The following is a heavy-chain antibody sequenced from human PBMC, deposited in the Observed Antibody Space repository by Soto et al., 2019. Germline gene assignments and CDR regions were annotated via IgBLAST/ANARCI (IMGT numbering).Heavy chain of an antibody. CDR1: GFTFSRYG. J-gene: IGHJ4*02. CDR2: IFAGGST. V-gene: IGHV3-23*01. Sequence: EVELLESGGGLVQPGGSLRLSCAVSGFTFSRYGITWVRQAPGKGLEWVSSIFAGGSTHYADSVKGRFTISRDISETTVFLQMNSLRTEDTAVYYCAPRCSGPTACYLFDYWGQGTLVTVSS. CDR3: APRCSGPTACYLFDY. D-gene: IGHD2-15*01.